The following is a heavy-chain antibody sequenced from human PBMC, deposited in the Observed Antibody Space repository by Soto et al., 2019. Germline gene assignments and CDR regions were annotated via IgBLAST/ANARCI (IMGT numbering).Heavy chain of an antibody. CDR1: GGGNLRDYR. J-gene: IGHJ4*02. CDR3: ARGGDGXNFGAVY. Sequence: SVKVSCKASGGGNLRDYRTTWVRRAPGQGLEWMGGIIPKLGSANYAQNFQGRVTITADESTNTVYMELRSLRSDDTAVYYCARGGDGXNFGAVYWGQGTPVTVSS. V-gene: IGHV1-69*13. D-gene: IGHD2-21*01. CDR2: IIPKLGSA.